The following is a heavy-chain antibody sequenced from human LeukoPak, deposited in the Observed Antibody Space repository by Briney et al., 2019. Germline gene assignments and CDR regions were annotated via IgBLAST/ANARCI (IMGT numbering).Heavy chain of an antibody. Sequence: NASETLSLTCTVSGGSISIRNYYWAWIRQPPGKGLDWIGSIYYSGSTYYNPSLKSRATISLDSSKNQSSLKLTSLTAADTAVYYCARAYSSSWYFDYWGQGTLVTVSS. D-gene: IGHD6-13*01. CDR2: IYYSGST. V-gene: IGHV4-39*01. J-gene: IGHJ4*02. CDR3: ARAYSSSWYFDY. CDR1: GGSISIRNYY.